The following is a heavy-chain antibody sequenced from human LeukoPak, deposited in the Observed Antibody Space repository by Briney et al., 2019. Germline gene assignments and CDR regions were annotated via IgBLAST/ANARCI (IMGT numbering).Heavy chain of an antibody. V-gene: IGHV3-66*01. CDR3: ARGGGDYEDGHAFDI. CDR2: IYSRGDT. CDR1: GFTVRTNY. Sequence: GGSLRLSCTASGFTVRTNYMSGVRQAPGKGLEGVSVIYSRGDTYYADSVKGRFTISRDDSKNTLYLQMNSLRAEDTAVYYCARGGGDYEDGHAFDIWGQGTMVTVSS. J-gene: IGHJ3*02. D-gene: IGHD3-16*01.